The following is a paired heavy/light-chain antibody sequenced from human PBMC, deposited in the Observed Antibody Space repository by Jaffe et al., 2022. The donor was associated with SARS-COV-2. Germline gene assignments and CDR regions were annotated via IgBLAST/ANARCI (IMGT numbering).Light chain of an antibody. CDR1: GSDIGGYDF. CDR2: DVF. CDR3: SSYAGNNKLA. V-gene: IGLV2-8*01. J-gene: IGLJ3*02. Sequence: QSALTQPPSASGSPGQSVTISCTGTGSDIGGYDFVSWYQQHPGKGPKLLIYDVFKRPSGVPDRFSGSKSGYTASLTVSGLQAEDEADYYCSSYAGNNKLAFGGGTKLTVL.
Heavy chain of an antibody. CDR3: ARSRNRLPPYYGLDV. CDR1: GFTVYNDY. J-gene: IGHJ6*02. V-gene: IGHV3-53*01. Sequence: EVQLVESGGGLIPPGGSLRLSCAASGFTVYNDYMSWVRHAPGRGLEWVSLIYGGGGTHYADSVQGRFTISRDNSENTLFLEMNSLRAEDTAVYYCARSRNRLPPYYGLDVWGPGTTVTVSS. CDR2: IYGGGGT. D-gene: IGHD2-15*01.